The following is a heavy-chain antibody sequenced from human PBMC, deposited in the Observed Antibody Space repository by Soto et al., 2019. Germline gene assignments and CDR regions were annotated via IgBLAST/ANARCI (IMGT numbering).Heavy chain of an antibody. D-gene: IGHD7-27*01. CDR3: ARTTWGSLYYYYYGMDV. J-gene: IGHJ6*02. Sequence: QVQLVQSGAEVKKPGSSVKVSCKASVGTFSSYAISWVRQAPGQGLEWMGGIIPIFGTANYAQKFQGRVTITADESTSTAYMELSSLRSEDTAVYYCARTTWGSLYYYYYGMDVWGQGTTVTVSS. CDR1: VGTFSSYA. V-gene: IGHV1-69*01. CDR2: IIPIFGTA.